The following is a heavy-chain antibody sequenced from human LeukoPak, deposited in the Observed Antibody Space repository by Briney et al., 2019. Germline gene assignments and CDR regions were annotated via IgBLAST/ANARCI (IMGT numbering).Heavy chain of an antibody. D-gene: IGHD2-2*01. J-gene: IGHJ4*02. CDR2: ISYDGSNK. Sequence: GGSLRLSCAASGFTFSSYAMHWVRQAPGKGLEWVGVISYDGSNKYYADSVKGRFTLSRDNSKNSLYLQMNSLRAEDTAVYYCARDRRDIVVVPDQTLDYWGQGTLVTVSS. V-gene: IGHV3-30-3*01. CDR1: GFTFSSYA. CDR3: ARDRRDIVVVPDQTLDY.